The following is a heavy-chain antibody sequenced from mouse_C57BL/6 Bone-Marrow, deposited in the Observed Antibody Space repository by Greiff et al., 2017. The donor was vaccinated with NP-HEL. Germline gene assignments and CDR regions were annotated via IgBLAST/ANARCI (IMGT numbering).Heavy chain of an antibody. CDR1: GYTFTSYW. Sequence: QVQLQQPGAELVKPGASVKLSCKASGYTFTSYWMHWVKQRPGQGLEWIGMIHPNSGSTNYNEKFKSKATLTVDKSSTTAYMQLSSLTSEYSAVYYCARPLLLAFAYWGQGTLVTVSA. CDR2: IHPNSGST. V-gene: IGHV1-64*01. J-gene: IGHJ3*01. CDR3: ARPLLLAFAY. D-gene: IGHD2-10*01.